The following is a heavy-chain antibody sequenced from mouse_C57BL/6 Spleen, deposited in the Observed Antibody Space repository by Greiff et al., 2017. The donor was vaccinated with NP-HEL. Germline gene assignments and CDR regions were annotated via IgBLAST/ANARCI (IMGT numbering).Heavy chain of an antibody. CDR2: IDPASGGT. CDR3: AYSSSYRYYAMDY. CDR1: GYTFTSYW. D-gene: IGHD1-1*01. V-gene: IGHV1-72*01. Sequence: VQLQQPGAELVKPGASVKLSCKASGYTFTSYWMPWVKQRPGRGLAWIGRIDPASGGTNYNEKFKSKATLTVDKPSSTAYMQLSSLTYEDSAVYYCAYSSSYRYYAMDYWGQGTSVTVSS. J-gene: IGHJ4*01.